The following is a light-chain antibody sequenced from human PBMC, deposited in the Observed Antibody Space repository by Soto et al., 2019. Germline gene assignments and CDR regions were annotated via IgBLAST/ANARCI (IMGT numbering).Light chain of an antibody. CDR2: GAS. CDR3: QQYNNWPWT. Sequence: IVMTQSPATLSVSPCERGTLSCRASQSISDTLAWYQQKPGQAPRLLIHGASTRATGFPARFSGSGSGTDFTLTISSLQSEDFAVYYCQQYNNWPWTFGQGTKVDIK. J-gene: IGKJ1*01. V-gene: IGKV3-15*01. CDR1: QSISDT.